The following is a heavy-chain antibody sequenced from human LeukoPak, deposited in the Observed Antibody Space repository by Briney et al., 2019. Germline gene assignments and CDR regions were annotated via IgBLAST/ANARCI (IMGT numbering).Heavy chain of an antibody. CDR1: GGSFSGYY. V-gene: IGHV4-34*01. D-gene: IGHD5-18*01. J-gene: IGHJ5*02. CDR3: AREVRWIQLWLIPGWFDP. Sequence: ASETLSLTCAVYGGSFSGYYWSWIRQPPGKGLEWIGEINHSGSTNYNPSLKSRVTISVDTSKNQFSLKLSSVTAADTAVYYCAREVRWIQLWLIPGWFDPWGQGTLVTVSS. CDR2: INHSGST.